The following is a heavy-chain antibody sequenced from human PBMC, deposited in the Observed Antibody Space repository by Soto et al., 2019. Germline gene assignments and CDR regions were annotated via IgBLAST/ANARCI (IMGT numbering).Heavy chain of an antibody. J-gene: IGHJ4*02. Sequence: EVQLLESGGGLVRPGGSLRLSCAASGFTFGSYAMSWVRQAPGKGLEWVSVISGSGTNTYYADSVKGRFTISRDNFNKMLYLQMDSLRAEDTAVYYCAKRREQLLDYWGQGILVTVSS. V-gene: IGHV3-23*01. D-gene: IGHD6-6*01. CDR3: AKRREQLLDY. CDR1: GFTFGSYA. CDR2: ISGSGTNT.